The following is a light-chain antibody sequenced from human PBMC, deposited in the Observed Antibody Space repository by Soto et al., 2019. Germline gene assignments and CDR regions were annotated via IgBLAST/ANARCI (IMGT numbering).Light chain of an antibody. CDR1: SSNIGGNP. J-gene: IGLJ2*01. CDR3: AAWDGRLNGVV. CDR2: RNN. Sequence: QAVVTQPPSASGTPGQRVTISCSGSSSNIGGNPVNWYQQLPGTAPKLLIYRNNQRPSGVPDRFSGSKSGTSASLAISGLQSEDETDYYCAAWDGRLNGVVFGGGTKLTVL. V-gene: IGLV1-44*01.